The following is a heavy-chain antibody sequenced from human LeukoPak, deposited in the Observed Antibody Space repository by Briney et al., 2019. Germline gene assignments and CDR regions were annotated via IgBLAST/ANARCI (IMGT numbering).Heavy chain of an antibody. Sequence: SETLSLTCTVSGGSISSYYWSWIRQPPGKGPEWIGYIYYSGSTNYNPSLKSRVTISVDTSKNQFSLKLSSVTAADTAVYYCARHGWLQFGDEYFQHWGQGTLVTVSS. D-gene: IGHD5-24*01. V-gene: IGHV4-59*08. CDR2: IYYSGST. CDR3: ARHGWLQFGDEYFQH. CDR1: GGSISSYY. J-gene: IGHJ1*01.